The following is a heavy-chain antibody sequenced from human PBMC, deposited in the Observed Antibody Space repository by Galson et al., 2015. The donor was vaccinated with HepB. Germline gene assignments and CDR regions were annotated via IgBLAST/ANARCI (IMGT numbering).Heavy chain of an antibody. CDR3: ARASYDFWSGQSYYFDY. D-gene: IGHD3-3*01. V-gene: IGHV1-3*01. CDR1: GYTFTSYA. Sequence: SVKVSCKASGYTFTSYAMHWVRQAPGQRLEWMGWINAGNGNTKYSQKFQGRVTITRDTSASTAYMELSSLRSEDTAVYYYARASYDFWSGQSYYFDYWGQGTLVTVSS. CDR2: INAGNGNT. J-gene: IGHJ4*02.